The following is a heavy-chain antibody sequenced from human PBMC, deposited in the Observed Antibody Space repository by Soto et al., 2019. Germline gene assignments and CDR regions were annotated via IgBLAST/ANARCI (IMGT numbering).Heavy chain of an antibody. Sequence: EVQLLESGGGLVQPGGSLRLSCAASGLTFSSYAMSWVRQAPGKGLEWVSAIGGSGDDTYYADSVKGRFTISRDNSKNTLYLQRNSLSAEDTAVYYCAKGGHYRSPDYWGQGTLVTVSS. J-gene: IGHJ4*02. CDR3: AKGGHYRSPDY. D-gene: IGHD6-19*01. V-gene: IGHV3-23*01. CDR2: IGGSGDDT. CDR1: GLTFSSYA.